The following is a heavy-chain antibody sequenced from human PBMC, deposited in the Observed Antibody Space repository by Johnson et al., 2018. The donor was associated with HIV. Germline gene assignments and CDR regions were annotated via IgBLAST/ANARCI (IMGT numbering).Heavy chain of an antibody. J-gene: IGHJ3*02. CDR1: GFTFSSYV. V-gene: IGHV3-30*04. CDR3: ARERWSAYYGAFDI. Sequence: VQLVESGGGVVQPGRSLRLSCAASGFTFSSYVMHWVRQAPGKGLDWVAVISYDGSNKYYADSVTGRFTISRDNSKNTLYLQMNSLRAEDTAVYYCARERWSAYYGAFDIWGHGTLVTVSS. D-gene: IGHD3-3*01. CDR2: ISYDGSNK.